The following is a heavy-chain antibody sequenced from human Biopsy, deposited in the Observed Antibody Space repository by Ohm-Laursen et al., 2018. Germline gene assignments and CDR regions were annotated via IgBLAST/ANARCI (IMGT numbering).Heavy chain of an antibody. J-gene: IGHJ6*02. Sequence: ASVKVSCKASSYTFTDYNIHWMRQAPGQGLEWLGYINCKTGATNYAQKFQGRVTMTADTSTDIAYMELRSLRSDDTAIYYCARDRYRWDIAAVVAAHYNEKYYALDVWGQGTTVTVSS. CDR1: SYTFTDYN. CDR2: INCKTGAT. V-gene: IGHV1-2*02. D-gene: IGHD2-15*01. CDR3: ARDRYRWDIAAVVAAHYNEKYYALDV.